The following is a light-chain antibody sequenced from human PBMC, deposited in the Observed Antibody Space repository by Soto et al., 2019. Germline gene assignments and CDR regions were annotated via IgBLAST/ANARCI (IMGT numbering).Light chain of an antibody. J-gene: IGLJ1*01. CDR2: EGS. CDR1: SSDVGSYNL. Sequence: QSVLTQPASVSGSPGQSITISCTGTSSDVGSYNLVSWYQQYPGTAPKLIIHEGSQRPSGVSNRFSGSKSGNTASLTISGLQAEDEADYHCCSYAGNSNYVFGTGTKVPVL. V-gene: IGLV2-23*01. CDR3: CSYAGNSNYV.